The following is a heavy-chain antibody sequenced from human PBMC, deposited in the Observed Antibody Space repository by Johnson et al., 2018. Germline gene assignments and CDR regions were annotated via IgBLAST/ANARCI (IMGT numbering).Heavy chain of an antibody. CDR2: VSWNSGSI. J-gene: IGHJ6*02. CDR3: ARASGWYGMDV. CDR1: GFTFDDYA. D-gene: IGHD6-19*01. Sequence: VQSGRSLRLSCAASGFTFDDYAMHWVRQAPGKGLEWVSGVSWNSGSIGCADSVKGRFTISRDNAKNALYLQMNSLRAEDTAVYYCARASGWYGMDVWGQGTTVTVSS. V-gene: IGHV3-9*01.